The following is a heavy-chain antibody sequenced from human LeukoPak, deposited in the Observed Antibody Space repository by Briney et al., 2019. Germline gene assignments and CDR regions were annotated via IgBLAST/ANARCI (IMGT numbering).Heavy chain of an antibody. CDR1: GYTFSTYY. D-gene: IGHD2-15*01. CDR2: IIPSDGFT. V-gene: IGHV1-46*01. CDR3: ARAGGYCGRISCPYYFDY. J-gene: IGHJ4*02. Sequence: ASVKVSCKASGYTFSTYYVHWVRQAPGQGLEWMGMIIPSDGFTSYAQKFQGRVTMTRDMSTSTVYMELSSLRSDDTAVYYCARAGGYCGRISCPYYFDYWGQGSLVAVSS.